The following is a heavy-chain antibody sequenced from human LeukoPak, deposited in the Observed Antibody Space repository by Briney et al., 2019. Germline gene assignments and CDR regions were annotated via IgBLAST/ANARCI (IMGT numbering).Heavy chain of an antibody. J-gene: IGHJ5*02. CDR1: GGSISSYY. V-gene: IGHV4-59*08. Sequence: SETLSLTCTVSGGSISSYYWSWIRQPPGKGLEWIGYIYYSGSTNYNPSLKSRVTISVDTSKNQFSLKLSSVTAADTAVYYCARHPSVDWFDPWGQGTLVTVSS. CDR2: IYYSGST. D-gene: IGHD4-23*01. CDR3: ARHPSVDWFDP.